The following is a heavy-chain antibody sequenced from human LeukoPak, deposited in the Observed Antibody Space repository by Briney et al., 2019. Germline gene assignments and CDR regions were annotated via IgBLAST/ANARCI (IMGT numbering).Heavy chain of an antibody. D-gene: IGHD2-21*02. Sequence: GRSPRLSCAASGFTFSSYAMSWVRQAPGKGLEWVSASSGSGGSTYYADSVEGRFTISSDNSKNTLYLHMTSLRADDTAVSYCAKDAAYCGGDCYSSPFDYWGQGTLVTVSS. V-gene: IGHV3-23*01. CDR3: AKDAAYCGGDCYSSPFDY. CDR2: SSGSGGST. J-gene: IGHJ4*02. CDR1: GFTFSSYA.